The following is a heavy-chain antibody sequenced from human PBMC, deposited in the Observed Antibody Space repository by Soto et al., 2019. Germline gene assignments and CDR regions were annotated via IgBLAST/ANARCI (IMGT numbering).Heavy chain of an antibody. Sequence: GGSLRLSCAASGFTFSSYSMNWVRQAPGKGLEWVSYISSSSSTIYYADSVKGRFTISRDNAKNSLYLQMNSLRDEDTAVYYCASYDDYYDSSGYRAFDYWGQGTLVTVSS. J-gene: IGHJ4*02. CDR2: ISSSSSTI. CDR3: ASYDDYYDSSGYRAFDY. V-gene: IGHV3-48*02. D-gene: IGHD3-22*01. CDR1: GFTFSSYS.